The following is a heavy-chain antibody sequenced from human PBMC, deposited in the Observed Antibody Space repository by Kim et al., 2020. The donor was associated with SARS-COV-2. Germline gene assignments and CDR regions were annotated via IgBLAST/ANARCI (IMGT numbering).Heavy chain of an antibody. Sequence: TYYTPSLKSRVTISVDTSKNQFSLKLSSVTAADTAVYYCARRDQVQPFDIWGQGTMVTVSS. V-gene: IGHV4-39*07. D-gene: IGHD3-10*01. CDR2: T. CDR3: ARRDQVQPFDI. J-gene: IGHJ3*02.